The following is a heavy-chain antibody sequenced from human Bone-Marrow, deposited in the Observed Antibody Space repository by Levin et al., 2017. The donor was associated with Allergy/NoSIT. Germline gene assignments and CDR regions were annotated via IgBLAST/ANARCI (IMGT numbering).Heavy chain of an antibody. CDR3: ARGGVVVVVAPFDY. Sequence: GESLKISCAASGFTFSSYAMHWVRQAPGKGLEWVAVISYDGSNKYYADSVKGRFTISRDNSKNTLYLQMNSLRVEDTAVYYCARGGVVVVVAPFDYWGQGTLVTVSS. J-gene: IGHJ4*02. V-gene: IGHV3-30-3*01. CDR1: GFTFSSYA. D-gene: IGHD2-15*01. CDR2: ISYDGSNK.